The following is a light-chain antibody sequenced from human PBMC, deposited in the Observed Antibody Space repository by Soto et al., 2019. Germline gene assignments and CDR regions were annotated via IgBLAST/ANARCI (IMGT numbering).Light chain of an antibody. CDR2: AAS. V-gene: IGKV1-12*01. CDR1: QGISSW. J-gene: IGKJ5*01. CDR3: QQANSFPIT. Sequence: DIQMTQSPSSVSASVGDRFTITCRASQGISSWLDWYQKKQGKAPKLLIYAASSLQSGVPSRFSGSGYGTDLTITISSMQTEDFATYYCQQANSFPITFGQGTRLEIK.